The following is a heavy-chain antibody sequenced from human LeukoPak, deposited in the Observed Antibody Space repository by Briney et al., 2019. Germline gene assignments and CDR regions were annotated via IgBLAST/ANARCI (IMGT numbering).Heavy chain of an antibody. CDR2: MNPNSGNT. CDR1: GYTFTSYD. V-gene: IGHV1-8*01. Sequence: ASVTVSCKASGYTFTSYDINWVRQATGQGLEWMGWMNPNSGNTGYAQKFQGRVTMTRNTSISTAYMELSSLRSEDTAVYYCARMYGPGTSPSVDYWGQGTLVTVSS. D-gene: IGHD3-10*01. J-gene: IGHJ4*02. CDR3: ARMYGPGTSPSVDY.